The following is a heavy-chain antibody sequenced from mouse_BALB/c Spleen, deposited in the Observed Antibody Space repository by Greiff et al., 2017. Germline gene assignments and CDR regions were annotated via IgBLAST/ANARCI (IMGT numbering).Heavy chain of an antibody. CDR2: ISSGGSYT. D-gene: IGHD2-3*01. V-gene: IGHV5-9-4*01. CDR1: GFTFSSYA. CDR3: ASERDGYPAECAY. J-gene: IGHJ3*01. Sequence: EVKLVESGGGLVKPGGSLKLSCAASGFTFSSYAMSWVRQSPEKRLEWVAEISSGGSYTYYPDTVTGRFTISRDNAKNTLYLEMSSLRSEDTAMYYCASERDGYPAECAYWGQGTLGTVSA.